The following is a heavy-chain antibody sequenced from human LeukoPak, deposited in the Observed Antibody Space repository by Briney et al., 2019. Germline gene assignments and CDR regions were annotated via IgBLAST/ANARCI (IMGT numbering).Heavy chain of an antibody. Sequence: SETLSLTCTVSGGSISSSSYYWGWIRQPPGKGLEWIGSVYSSGSTSSNPSLKSRVTISVDTSRNQFSLNLNSVTAADTAMYYCTTGSHYWGQGTLVTVSS. D-gene: IGHD1-1*01. J-gene: IGHJ4*02. V-gene: IGHV4-39*07. CDR3: TTGSHY. CDR1: GGSISSSSYY. CDR2: VYSSGST.